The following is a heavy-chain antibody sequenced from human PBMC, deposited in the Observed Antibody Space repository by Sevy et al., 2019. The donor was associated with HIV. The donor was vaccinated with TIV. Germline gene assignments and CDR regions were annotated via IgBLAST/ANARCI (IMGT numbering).Heavy chain of an antibody. Sequence: GGSLRLSCAASGFTFSKYWMGWVRQAPGKGLEWVANIKQDAGQKYYVDSVKGRFTISRDNAKNSLYLQMNSLRAEDTAVYFWAGDDGNYYFDYWGQGTLVTVSS. CDR2: IKQDAGQK. CDR3: AGDDGNYYFDY. V-gene: IGHV3-7*01. D-gene: IGHD1-7*01. J-gene: IGHJ4*02. CDR1: GFTFSKYW.